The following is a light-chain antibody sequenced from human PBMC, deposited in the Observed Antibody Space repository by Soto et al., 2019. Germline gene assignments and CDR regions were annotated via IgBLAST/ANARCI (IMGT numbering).Light chain of an antibody. Sequence: IVMTQSPATLSVSPGDRATISCRASQSVSSSYLAWYRQKHGQAPRLLIYGASSRATGIPDRFSGSGSGTDFTLTISRLEPEDFAVYYCQQYGPTFGQGTKVDIK. CDR3: QQYGPT. CDR1: QSVSSSY. J-gene: IGKJ1*01. V-gene: IGKV3-20*01. CDR2: GAS.